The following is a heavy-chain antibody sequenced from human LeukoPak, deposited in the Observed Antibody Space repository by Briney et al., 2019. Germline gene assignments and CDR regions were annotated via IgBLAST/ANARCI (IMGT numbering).Heavy chain of an antibody. J-gene: IGHJ6*02. D-gene: IGHD2-2*03. CDR3: ARSLDIVVVPAAIPHYYYYGMDV. V-gene: IGHV3-21*01. Sequence: GGSLRLSCAASGFTFSSYSMNWVRQAPGKGLEWVSSISSSSYIYYADSVKGRFTISRDNAKNSLYLLMNSLRAEDTAVYYCARSLDIVVVPAAIPHYYYYGMDVWGQGTTVTVSS. CDR2: ISSSSYI. CDR1: GFTFSSYS.